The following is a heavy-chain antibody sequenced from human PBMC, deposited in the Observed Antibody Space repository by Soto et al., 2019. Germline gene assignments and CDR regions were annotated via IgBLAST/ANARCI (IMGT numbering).Heavy chain of an antibody. CDR2: TSVDGGAR. CDR1: GFTFSDYY. D-gene: IGHD3-10*01. CDR3: ARPNGESMRYYHGMDV. J-gene: IGHJ6*02. V-gene: IGHV3-11*01. Sequence: QVQLVESGGGLVKPGGSLTLSCVASGFTFSDYYMAWIRQTPGKGLEWVSYTSVDGGARFYAGSVKGRFTISRDSARRSLSLQMSSLRDEDTAVYYCARPNGESMRYYHGMDVWGQGTTVIVSS.